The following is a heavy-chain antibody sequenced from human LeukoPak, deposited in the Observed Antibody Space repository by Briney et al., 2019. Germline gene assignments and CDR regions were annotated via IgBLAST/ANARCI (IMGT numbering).Heavy chain of an antibody. Sequence: GRSLRLSCAASGFTFEDYAMHWVRQAPGKGLEWVPGISWNSGSIGYADSVKGRFTISRDNAKNSLYLQMNSLRAEDTALYYCAKDSSAYQADDAFDIWGQGTMVTVSS. V-gene: IGHV3-9*01. CDR2: ISWNSGSI. D-gene: IGHD2-2*01. J-gene: IGHJ3*02. CDR3: AKDSSAYQADDAFDI. CDR1: GFTFEDYA.